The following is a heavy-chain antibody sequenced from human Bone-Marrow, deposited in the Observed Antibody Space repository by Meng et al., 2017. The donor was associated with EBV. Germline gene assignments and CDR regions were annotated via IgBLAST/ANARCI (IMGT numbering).Heavy chain of an antibody. CDR3: ATTQGLANWFDP. Sequence: QVQLVQSGAEVKKPGXAVKVSCKASGYTFTSYGISWVRQAPGQGLEWMGWISAYNGNTNYAQKLQGRLTMTTDTSTTTAYMELQSLTYDDTAVYYCATTQGLANWFDPWGQGTLVTVSS. V-gene: IGHV1-18*01. D-gene: IGHD6-19*01. CDR1: GYTFTSYG. CDR2: ISAYNGNT. J-gene: IGHJ5*02.